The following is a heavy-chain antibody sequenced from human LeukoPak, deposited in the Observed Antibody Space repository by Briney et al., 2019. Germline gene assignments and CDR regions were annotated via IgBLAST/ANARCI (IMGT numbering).Heavy chain of an antibody. V-gene: IGHV3-23*01. CDR2: ISDSGDKK. J-gene: IGHJ4*02. CDR1: GFTFNTHA. D-gene: IGHD2-15*01. CDR3: TKAWAADH. Sequence: HAGGSLRLSCAASGFTFNTHAMTWVRQAPGKGLEWVSAISDSGDKKYYAGSVKGRFTISRDNARNTVYLQMNSLRAEDTALYYCTKAWAADHWGQGALVTVYS.